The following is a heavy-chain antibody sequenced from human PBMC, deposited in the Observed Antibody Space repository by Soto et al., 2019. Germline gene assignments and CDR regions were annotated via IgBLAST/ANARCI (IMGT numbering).Heavy chain of an antibody. J-gene: IGHJ4*02. D-gene: IGHD3-22*01. CDR3: ARDGFGIVVVPFDY. V-gene: IGHV3-21*01. CDR2: ISSSSSYI. CDR1: GFTFSSYS. Sequence: GGSQRLSCAASGFTFSSYSMNWVRQAPGKGLEWVSSISSSSSYIYYADSVKGRFTISRDNAKNSLYLQMNSLRAEDTAVYYCARDGFGIVVVPFDYWGQGTLVTVSS.